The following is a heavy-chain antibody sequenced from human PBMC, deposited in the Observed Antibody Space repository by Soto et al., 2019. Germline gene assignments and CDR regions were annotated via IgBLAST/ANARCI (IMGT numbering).Heavy chain of an antibody. V-gene: IGHV4-34*01. CDR3: ARGPAEGDTIFGVVMNWFAP. J-gene: IGHJ5*02. D-gene: IGHD3-3*01. CDR1: GGSFSGYY. Sequence: QVQLQQWGAGLLKPSETLSLTCAVYGGSFSGYYWSWIRQPPGKGLEWIGEINHSGSTNYNPSLKSRVPISVDTSKTQFSLKLSSVTAADTAVYYCARGPAEGDTIFGVVMNWFAPWGQGTLVTVSS. CDR2: INHSGST.